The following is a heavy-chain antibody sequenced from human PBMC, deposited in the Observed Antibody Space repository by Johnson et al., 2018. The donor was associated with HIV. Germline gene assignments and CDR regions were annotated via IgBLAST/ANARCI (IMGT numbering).Heavy chain of an antibody. CDR2: IWYNGNSK. CDR3: AKESKWESRTPHAFDI. Sequence: QVQLVESGGGVVQPGRSLRLSCAASGFTFSNYAMHWVRQAPGKGLEWVAVIWYNGNSKYYTDSVKGRFTVSRYNSKNTLYLQMKSLRPEDTAVYYCAKESKWESRTPHAFDIWGQGTMVTVSS. CDR1: GFTFSNYA. J-gene: IGHJ3*02. D-gene: IGHD1-26*01. V-gene: IGHV3-33*06.